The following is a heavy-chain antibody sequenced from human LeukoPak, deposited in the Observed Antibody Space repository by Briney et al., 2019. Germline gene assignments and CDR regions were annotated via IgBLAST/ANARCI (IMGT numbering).Heavy chain of an antibody. D-gene: IGHD2-15*01. CDR2: IYHSGST. J-gene: IGHJ1*01. Sequence: SETLSLTCAVYGGSFSGYYWSWIRRPPGKGLEWSGEIYHSGSTNYNPSLKSRVTISVDTSKNQFSLKLSSVTAADTAVYYCARGILGYCSGGSCYSFPHWGQGTLVTVSS. CDR3: ARGILGYCSGGSCYSFPH. CDR1: GGSFSGYY. V-gene: IGHV4-34*01.